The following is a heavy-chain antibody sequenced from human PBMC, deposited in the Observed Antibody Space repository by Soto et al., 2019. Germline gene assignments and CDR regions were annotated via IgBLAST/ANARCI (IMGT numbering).Heavy chain of an antibody. Sequence: QVQLQESGPGLVKPSQTLSLTCTVSGGSISSGGYYWSWIRQHPGKGLEWIGYIYYSGSTYYNPSLKSRVTISVDTSKNQFSLELSSVTAADTAVYYCARIGNDYVWGSYRKIDYWGQGTLVTVSS. D-gene: IGHD3-16*02. CDR1: GGSISSGGYY. CDR2: IYYSGST. J-gene: IGHJ4*02. V-gene: IGHV4-31*03. CDR3: ARIGNDYVWGSYRKIDY.